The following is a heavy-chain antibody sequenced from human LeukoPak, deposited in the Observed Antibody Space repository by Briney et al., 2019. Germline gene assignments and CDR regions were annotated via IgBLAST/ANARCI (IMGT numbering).Heavy chain of an antibody. D-gene: IGHD3-16*01. CDR2: IWDEGSNR. J-gene: IGHJ6*02. V-gene: IGHV3-33*01. Sequence: PGGSLRLSCAASGFTFSTYGMHWVRQAPGKGLEWVAVIWDEGSNRDYAESVKGRFTISRDNSKNALYLQMNSLRAEDTAVYYCAREILIPRTNMFVGVHYGMDVWGQGTTVTVSS. CDR1: GFTFSTYG. CDR3: AREILIPRTNMFVGVHYGMDV.